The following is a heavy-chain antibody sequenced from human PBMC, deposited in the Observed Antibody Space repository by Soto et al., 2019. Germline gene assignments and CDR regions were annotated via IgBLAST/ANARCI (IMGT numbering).Heavy chain of an antibody. CDR1: GFNFGDSY. D-gene: IGHD2-15*01. CDR2: ISPGSRYP. Sequence: GGSLRLSCAGSGFNFGDSYMSWIRQAPGKGLEWLSYISPGSRYPAYADSVKGRFTISRDNAKRSLFLQMMSLTAEDTAIYYFVRGGGGALFDPWGKGTMVPVS. J-gene: IGHJ5*02. CDR3: VRGGGGALFDP. V-gene: IGHV3-11*06.